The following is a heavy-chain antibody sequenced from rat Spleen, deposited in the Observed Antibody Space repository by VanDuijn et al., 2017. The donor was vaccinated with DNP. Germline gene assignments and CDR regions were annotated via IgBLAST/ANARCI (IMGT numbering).Heavy chain of an antibody. J-gene: IGHJ2*01. CDR3: ASHNSGYFDY. CDR1: GFTFSDYY. D-gene: IGHD4-3*01. CDR2: VSYDGSST. Sequence: EVQLAESGGGLVQPGRSLKLSCAASGFTFSDYYMAWVRQAPTKGLEWVATVSYDGSSTYYRDSVKGRFTISRDNAKSTLYLQMDSLRSEDTATYYCASHNSGYFDYWGQGVMVTVSS. V-gene: IGHV5-29*01.